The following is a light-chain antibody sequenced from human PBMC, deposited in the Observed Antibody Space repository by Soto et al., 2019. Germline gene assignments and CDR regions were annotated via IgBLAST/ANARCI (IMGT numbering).Light chain of an antibody. J-gene: IGLJ2*01. Sequence: QPVLTLSSSASASLGSSVKLTCTLSSGYSTYIIAWHQQQPGKAPRYLMKVERSGSYNKGSGVPDRFSGSSSGADRYLTISNLQSEDEADYYCETWDSNTFVVFGGGTKLTVL. V-gene: IGLV4-60*03. CDR3: ETWDSNTFVV. CDR1: SGYSTYI. CDR2: VERSGSY.